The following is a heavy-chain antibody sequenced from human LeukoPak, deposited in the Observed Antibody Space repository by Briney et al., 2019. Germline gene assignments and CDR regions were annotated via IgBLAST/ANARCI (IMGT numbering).Heavy chain of an antibody. D-gene: IGHD4-17*01. CDR2: IYSGAST. Sequence: PGGSLRLSCAASGLTLSMYVMNWVRQAPGKGLEWVSFIYSGASTYFADSVKGRFTISGDNSKNTLYLQMISLRAEDTAIYYCARGPYGAFDIWGQGTMVTVSS. J-gene: IGHJ3*02. CDR3: ARGPYGAFDI. V-gene: IGHV3-53*01. CDR1: GLTLSMYV.